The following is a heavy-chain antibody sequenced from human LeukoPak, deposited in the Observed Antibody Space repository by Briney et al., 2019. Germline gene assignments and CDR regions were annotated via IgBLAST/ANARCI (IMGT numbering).Heavy chain of an antibody. CDR2: ISYDGSNK. V-gene: IGHV3-30-3*01. Sequence: GGSLRLSCAASGFTFSGYAMHWVRQAPGKGLEWVAVISYDGSNKYYADSVKGRFTISRDNSKNTLYLQMNSLRAEDTAVYYCARGPRDGESEFFDYWGQGTLVTVSS. CDR1: GFTFSGYA. CDR3: ARGPRDGESEFFDY. D-gene: IGHD3-10*01. J-gene: IGHJ4*02.